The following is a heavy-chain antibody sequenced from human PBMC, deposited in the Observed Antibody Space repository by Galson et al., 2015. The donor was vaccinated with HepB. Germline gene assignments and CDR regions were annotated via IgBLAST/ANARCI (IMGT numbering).Heavy chain of an antibody. D-gene: IGHD6-13*01. J-gene: IGHJ4*02. CDR3: AKDRDRSSSWLYFDY. V-gene: IGHV3-43*01. Sequence: SLRLSCAASGFTFDDYTMHWVRQAPGKGLEWVSLISWDGGSTYYADSVKGRFTISRDNSKNSLYLQMNSLRTEDTALYYCAKDRDRSSSWLYFDYWGQGTLVTVSS. CDR2: ISWDGGST. CDR1: GFTFDDYT.